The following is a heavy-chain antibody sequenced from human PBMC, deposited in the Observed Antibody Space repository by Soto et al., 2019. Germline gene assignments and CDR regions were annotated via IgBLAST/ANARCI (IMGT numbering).Heavy chain of an antibody. Sequence: GSLRLSCAASGFTSSSYWMSWVRQAPGKGLEWVANIKQDGSEKYYVDSVKGRFTISRDNAKNSLYLQMNSLRAEDTAVYYCARDRGYYDSSGYGAGAFDIWGQGTMVTVSS. CDR2: IKQDGSEK. J-gene: IGHJ3*02. V-gene: IGHV3-7*01. D-gene: IGHD3-22*01. CDR1: GFTSSSYW. CDR3: ARDRGYYDSSGYGAGAFDI.